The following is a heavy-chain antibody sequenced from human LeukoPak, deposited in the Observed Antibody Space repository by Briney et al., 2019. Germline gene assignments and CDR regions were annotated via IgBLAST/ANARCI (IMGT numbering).Heavy chain of an antibody. CDR3: VRDSDGWYWAFDF. Sequence: SQTLSLTCAISGDSVSNNIATWNWIRQSPSRGLEWLGRTYYRSRWGNDYAISVKSRITINPETSKNQFSLQLNSVTPEDTAVYYCVRDSDGWYWAFDFWGQGTPVTVSS. D-gene: IGHD6-19*01. V-gene: IGHV6-1*01. CDR2: TYYRSRWGN. CDR1: GDSVSNNIAT. J-gene: IGHJ4*02.